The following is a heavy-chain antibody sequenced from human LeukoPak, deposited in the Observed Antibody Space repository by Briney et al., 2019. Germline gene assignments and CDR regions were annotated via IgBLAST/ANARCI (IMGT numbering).Heavy chain of an antibody. CDR2: IYTSGST. V-gene: IGHV4-4*07. D-gene: IGHD6-19*01. J-gene: IGHJ5*01. CDR1: GGSISSHY. CDR3: ARSYDCGWYVFDS. Sequence: MTAETLSLTCSVSGGSISSHYWNWIRQPAGKGLEWVGHIYTSGSTNYNPSLRSRVTISVDKSKIYFSLRLTSMTAGDTAVYYCARSYDCGWYVFDSWGQGTLVTVSS.